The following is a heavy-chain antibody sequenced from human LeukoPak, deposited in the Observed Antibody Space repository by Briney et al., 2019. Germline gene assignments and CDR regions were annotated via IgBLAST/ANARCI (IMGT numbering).Heavy chain of an antibody. CDR1: GGTCSSYA. CDR3: ARGPITMIVDYYFDY. J-gene: IGHJ4*02. V-gene: IGHV1-69*05. Sequence: SVKVSCKASGGTCSSYAISWVRQAPGQGLEWMGGIIPIFGTANYAQKFQGRVTITTDESTSTAYMELSSLRSADTAVYYCARGPITMIVDYYFDYWGQGTLVTVSS. CDR2: IIPIFGTA. D-gene: IGHD3-22*01.